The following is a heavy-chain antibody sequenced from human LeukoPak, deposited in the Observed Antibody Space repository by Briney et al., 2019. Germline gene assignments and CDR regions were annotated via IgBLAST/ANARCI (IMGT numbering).Heavy chain of an antibody. CDR1: GFTFSSYS. J-gene: IGHJ3*02. V-gene: IGHV3-23*01. Sequence: PGGSLRLSCAASGFTFSSYSMNWVRQAPGKGLEWVSAISGSGGSTYYADSVKGRFTISRDNSKNTLYLQMNSLRAEDTAVYYCAKDQTQWLVLEGAFDIWGQGTMVTDSS. D-gene: IGHD6-19*01. CDR3: AKDQTQWLVLEGAFDI. CDR2: ISGSGGST.